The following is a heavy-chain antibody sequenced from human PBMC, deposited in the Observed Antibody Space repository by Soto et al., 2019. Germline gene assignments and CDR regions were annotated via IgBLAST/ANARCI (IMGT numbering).Heavy chain of an antibody. V-gene: IGHV1-3*01. CDR1: GFTFSDTL. CDR3: ARDIVSVGPRANEAFDV. J-gene: IGHJ3*01. Sequence: QVQLVQSGAELKKPGASVNISCQASGFTFSDTLINWVRKGPGQRLEWMGWINPANGNTRYSESFQGRVTISSLSSASTAYAALSDLTSEDTAVYYCARDIVSVGPRANEAFDVWGQGTMITVSS. D-gene: IGHD1-26*01. CDR2: INPANGNT.